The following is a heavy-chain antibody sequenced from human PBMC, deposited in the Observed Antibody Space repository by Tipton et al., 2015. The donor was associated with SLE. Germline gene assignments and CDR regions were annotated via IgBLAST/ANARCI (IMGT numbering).Heavy chain of an antibody. CDR2: IFHSGGT. Sequence: TLSLTCTVLGGSVSPYYWNWIRQSPGKGLEWIGYIFHSGGTNYNPSLKSRVTILVDTSKNQVSLRLTSVTAADTAMYYCARDSAVNFWYFDLWGRGTLVTVSS. CDR1: GGSVSPYY. CDR3: ARDSAVNFWYFDL. V-gene: IGHV4-59*02. J-gene: IGHJ2*01.